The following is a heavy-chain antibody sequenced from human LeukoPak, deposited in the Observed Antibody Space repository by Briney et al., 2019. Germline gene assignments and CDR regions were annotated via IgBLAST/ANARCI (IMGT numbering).Heavy chain of an antibody. CDR1: GASFSGYY. CDR2: INHSGST. D-gene: IGHD3-22*01. J-gene: IGHJ6*03. CDR3: AGRHYYDSSGYYNYYYYYYMDV. Sequence: SETLSLTCAVYGASFSGYYWSWIRQPPGKGLEWIGEINHSGSTNYNTPLKSRVTISVDTSKNQFSLTLSAVTPADTAVYYCAGRHYYDSSGYYNYYYYYYMDVWGKGTTVTVSS. V-gene: IGHV4-34*01.